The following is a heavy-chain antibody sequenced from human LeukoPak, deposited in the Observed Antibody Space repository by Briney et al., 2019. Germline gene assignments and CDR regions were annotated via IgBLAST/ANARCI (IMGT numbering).Heavy chain of an antibody. CDR2: IRYDGSNK. D-gene: IGHD3-22*01. Sequence: GGSLRLSCAASGFTFSSYGMHWVRQAPGKGLEWVAFIRYDGSNKYYADSVKGRFTISRDNSKNTLYLQMNSLRAEDTAVYYCARDSYYYDSSGYYSDAFDIWGQGTMVTVSS. J-gene: IGHJ3*02. CDR1: GFTFSSYG. CDR3: ARDSYYYDSSGYYSDAFDI. V-gene: IGHV3-30*02.